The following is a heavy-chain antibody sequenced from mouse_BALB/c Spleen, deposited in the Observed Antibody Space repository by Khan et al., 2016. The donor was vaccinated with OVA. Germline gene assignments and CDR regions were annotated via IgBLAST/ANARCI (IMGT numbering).Heavy chain of an antibody. Sequence: DLVKPGASVKLSCKASGYTFTSYWINWIKQRPGQGLEWIGQISPGSGSDYYNKMFTVKVTLTVDTSSTKANIQLSSLSSEDSAVYFCARSNYYGSGLYAMDYWGQGTSVTVSS. J-gene: IGHJ4*01. D-gene: IGHD1-1*01. CDR3: ARSNYYGSGLYAMDY. V-gene: IGHV1S41*01. CDR2: ISPGSGSD. CDR1: GYTFTSYW.